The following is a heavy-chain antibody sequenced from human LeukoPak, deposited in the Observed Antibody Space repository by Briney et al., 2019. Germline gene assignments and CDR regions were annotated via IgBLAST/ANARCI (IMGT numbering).Heavy chain of an antibody. CDR2: IYYSGST. CDR3: ASIAAAGRAY. D-gene: IGHD6-13*01. J-gene: IGHJ4*02. V-gene: IGHV4-59*11. CDR1: GGSISSHY. Sequence: PSETLSLTCTVSGGSISSHYWSWIRQPPGKGLEWIGYIYYSGSTNYNPSLKSRVTISVDTSKNQFSLKLSSVTAADTAVYYCASIAAAGRAYWGQGTLVTVSS.